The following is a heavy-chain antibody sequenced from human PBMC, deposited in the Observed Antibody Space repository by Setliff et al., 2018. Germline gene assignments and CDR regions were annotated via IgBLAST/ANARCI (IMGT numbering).Heavy chain of an antibody. CDR2: SHYSGST. D-gene: IGHD3-22*01. CDR3: AGPGGSSGSGGFYYYYYYMDV. J-gene: IGHJ6*03. V-gene: IGHV4-59*08. Sequence: SETLSLTCTVSGGSISSHYWCWIRQPPGKGLEWIGYSHYSGSTNYNPSLKSRVTISVDTSRNQFSLKLSSVTAADTAGYYCAGPGGSSGSGGFYYYYYYMDVWGKGTTVTVSS. CDR1: GGSISSHY.